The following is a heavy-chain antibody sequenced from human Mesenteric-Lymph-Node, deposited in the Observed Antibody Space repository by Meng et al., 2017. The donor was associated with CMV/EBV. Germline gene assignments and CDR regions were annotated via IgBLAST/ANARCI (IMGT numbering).Heavy chain of an antibody. CDR2: IYTAYTT. V-gene: IGHV3-53*01. CDR3: ARVVGATLD. J-gene: IGHJ4*02. Sequence: GGSLRLSCAVSGFTVNSDSMSWVRQAPGKGLEWVSVIYTAYTTDYADSVKGRFTISRDSSKNTLYLQMNSLRAEDTAVYYCARVVGATLDWGQGTLVTVSS. CDR1: GFTVNSDS. D-gene: IGHD1-26*01.